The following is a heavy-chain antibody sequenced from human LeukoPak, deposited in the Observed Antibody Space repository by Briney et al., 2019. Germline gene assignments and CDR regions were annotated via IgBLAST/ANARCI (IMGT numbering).Heavy chain of an antibody. CDR1: GYSISSGYY. CDR3: ASHPYDFWSGYYDYFDY. CDR2: IYHSGST. J-gene: IGHJ4*02. D-gene: IGHD3-3*01. Sequence: PSETLSLTCAASGYSISSGYYWGWIRQPPGQGLEWIGSIYHSGSTYYNPSLKSRVTISVDTSKNQFSLKLSSVTAADTAVYYCASHPYDFWSGYYDYFDYWGQGTLVTVSS. V-gene: IGHV4-38-2*01.